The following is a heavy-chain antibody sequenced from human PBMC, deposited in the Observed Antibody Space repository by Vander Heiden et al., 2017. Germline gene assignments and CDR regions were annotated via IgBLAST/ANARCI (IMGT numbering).Heavy chain of an antibody. CDR3: ARTDYDMLTGDTDAFDI. CDR2: SRGSGGST. V-gene: IGHV3-23*01. CDR1: GFNVRSYS. Sequence: VPRLESGGGLVHPAGSLRLTCTASGFNVRSYSMCWVRQSSGKGLEWVLSSRGSGGSTYDADSVKRRCTISRDNSKNTLYMQMNSLRAEETAVEYGARTDYDMLTGDTDAFDIWGQGTMVTVAS. D-gene: IGHD3-9*01. J-gene: IGHJ3*02.